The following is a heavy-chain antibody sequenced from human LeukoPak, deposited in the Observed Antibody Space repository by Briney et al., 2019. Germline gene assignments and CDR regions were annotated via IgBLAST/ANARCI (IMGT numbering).Heavy chain of an antibody. CDR1: GGSISSHY. D-gene: IGHD3-10*01. CDR2: IYYSGST. Sequence: PSETLSLTCTVSGGSISSHYWSWIRQPPGKGLEWIGYIYYSGSTNYNPSLKSRVTISVDTSKNQFSLKLSSVTAADTAVYYCARVANYGSHHFDYWGQGTLVTASS. J-gene: IGHJ4*02. V-gene: IGHV4-59*11. CDR3: ARVANYGSHHFDY.